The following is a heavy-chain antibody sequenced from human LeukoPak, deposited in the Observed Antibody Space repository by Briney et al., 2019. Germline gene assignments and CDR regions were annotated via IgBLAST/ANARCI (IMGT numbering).Heavy chain of an antibody. J-gene: IGHJ4*02. CDR2: INAGNGNT. Sequence: ASVKVSCKASGYRFTTDMYTIHWLRQAPGHRLEWMGWINAGNGNTKYSQKFQGRVTITGDTSARTVYMEVSSLVSEDTAVYYCTRDSDSSGWSWVYWGQGTLVTVSS. V-gene: IGHV1-3*01. CDR3: TRDSDSSGWSWVY. D-gene: IGHD6-19*01. CDR1: GYRFTTDMYT.